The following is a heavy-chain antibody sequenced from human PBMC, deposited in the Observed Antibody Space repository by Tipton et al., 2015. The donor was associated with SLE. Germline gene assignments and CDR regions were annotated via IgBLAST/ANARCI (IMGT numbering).Heavy chain of an antibody. CDR3: ARGPFLGYCSGGSCLGAFDI. V-gene: IGHV6-1*01. J-gene: IGHJ3*02. D-gene: IGHD2-15*01. Sequence: GLMKPSQTLSLTCAISGDSVSSNSAAWNWIRQSPSRGLEWLGRTYYRSKWYNDYAVSVKSRITINPDTSKNQFSLQLNSVTPEDTAVYYCARGPFLGYCSGGSCLGAFDIWCQGPMVTVSS. CDR2: TYYRSKWYN. CDR1: GDSVSSNSAA.